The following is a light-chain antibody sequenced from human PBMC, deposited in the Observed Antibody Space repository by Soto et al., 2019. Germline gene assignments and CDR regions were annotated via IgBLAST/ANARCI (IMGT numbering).Light chain of an antibody. CDR3: SSYTSSGTYV. CDR2: EVS. Sequence: QSALPQPASVSGSPGQSITISCTGTSSDVGGYNYVSWYQQHPGKAPKLMIYEVSNRPSGVSNRFSGSKSGITASLTISGLQAEDEADYYCSSYTSSGTYVFGTGTKVTVL. V-gene: IGLV2-14*01. CDR1: SSDVGGYNY. J-gene: IGLJ1*01.